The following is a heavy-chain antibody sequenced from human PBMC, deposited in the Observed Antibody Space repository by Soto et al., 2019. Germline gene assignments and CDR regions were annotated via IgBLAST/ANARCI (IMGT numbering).Heavy chain of an antibody. CDR1: GYSFPIHW. Sequence: HGESLKISCKGSGYSFPIHWIGWVRQMPGKGLEWMGIIYPGDSDTTYSPSFQGRVTFAADKSINTAYLQWSSLQASDTGMYYCARSYDSAILNAFDVWGQGTMVTVSS. CDR3: ARSYDSAILNAFDV. V-gene: IGHV5-51*01. CDR2: IYPGDSDT. D-gene: IGHD3-10*01. J-gene: IGHJ3*01.